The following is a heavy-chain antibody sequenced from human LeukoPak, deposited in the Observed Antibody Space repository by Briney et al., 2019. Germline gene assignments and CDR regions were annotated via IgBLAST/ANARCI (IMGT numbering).Heavy chain of an antibody. V-gene: IGHV3-21*01. D-gene: IGHD6-6*01. CDR3: ARRYSSSSGFDY. Sequence: GGSLRLSCAASGFTFSSYSMNWVRQAPGKGLEWVSSISSSSYIYYADSVKGRFTISRDNAKNSLYLQMNSLRAEDTAVYYCARRYSSSSGFDYWGQGTLVTVSS. CDR2: ISSSSYI. CDR1: GFTFSSYS. J-gene: IGHJ4*02.